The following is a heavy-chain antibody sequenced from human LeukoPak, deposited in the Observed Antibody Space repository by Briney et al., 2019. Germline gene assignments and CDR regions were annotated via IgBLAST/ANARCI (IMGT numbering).Heavy chain of an antibody. CDR3: ARSFALWWELRTDGEWSAFDI. J-gene: IGHJ3*02. D-gene: IGHD1-26*01. CDR2: INPNSGGT. V-gene: IGHV1-2*02. Sequence: ASVKVSCKASGYTXTGYYMHWVRQAPGQGLEWMGWINPNSGGTNCAQKFQGRVTMTRDTSISTAYMELSRLRSDDTAVYYCARSFALWWELRTDGEWSAFDIWGQGTMVTVSS. CDR1: GYTXTGYY.